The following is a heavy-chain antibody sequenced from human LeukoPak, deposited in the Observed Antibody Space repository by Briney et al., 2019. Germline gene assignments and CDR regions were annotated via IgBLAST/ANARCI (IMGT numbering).Heavy chain of an antibody. V-gene: IGHV3-74*01. CDR1: GITVSSHW. CDR2: ISSDGRST. D-gene: IGHD3-10*01. Sequence: GGSLRLSCAASGITVSSHWIHWVRQAPGKGLVRVSRISSDGRSTSFADSVKGRFTISRDNAENTLYLHMNSLRDEDTAVYFCARGPPDGSGSYYPGDYWGQGTLVTVSS. J-gene: IGHJ4*02. CDR3: ARGPPDGSGSYYPGDY.